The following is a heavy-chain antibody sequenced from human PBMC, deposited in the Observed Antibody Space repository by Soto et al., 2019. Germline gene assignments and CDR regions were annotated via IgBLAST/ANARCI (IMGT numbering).Heavy chain of an antibody. CDR1: GFTFGDYA. D-gene: IGHD6-19*01. J-gene: IGHJ3*02. V-gene: IGHV3-49*03. CDR2: IRSKAYGGTT. Sequence: GGSLRLSCTASGFTFGDYAMSWSRQAPGKGLEWVGFIRSKAYGGTTEYAASVKGRFTISRDDSKSIAYLQMNSLKTEDTAVYYCTRDRQGIAVAGTLATFAFDIWGQGTMVTVS. CDR3: TRDRQGIAVAGTLATFAFDI.